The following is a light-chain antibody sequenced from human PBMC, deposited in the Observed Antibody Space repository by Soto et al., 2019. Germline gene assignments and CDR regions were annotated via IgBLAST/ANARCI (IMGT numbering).Light chain of an antibody. Sequence: QAVVTQPPSVSGAPGQRVTISCTGSSSNIGAGYDVHWYQQLPGTAPKLLIYGNSNRPSGVPDRFSGSKSGTSASLAITGLQAEDEADYYCQSYDSSLSGSDVFGTGTKSPS. V-gene: IGLV1-40*01. J-gene: IGLJ1*01. CDR3: QSYDSSLSGSDV. CDR1: SSNIGAGYD. CDR2: GNS.